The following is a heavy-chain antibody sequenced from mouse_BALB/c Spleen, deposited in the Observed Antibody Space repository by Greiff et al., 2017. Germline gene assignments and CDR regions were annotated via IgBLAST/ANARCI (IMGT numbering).Heavy chain of an antibody. CDR1: GFSLTNSG. Sequence: VMLVESGPGLVAPSQSLSITCTVSGFSLTNSGVHWVRQSPGKGLEWLGVIWGDGSTNYNSAFKSRLSISKDNSKSQVFLKMNSLQTDDTARYYCAKDYDYDVRFAYWGQGTLVTVSA. CDR3: AKDYDYDVRFAY. J-gene: IGHJ3*01. D-gene: IGHD2-4*01. V-gene: IGHV2-6-6*01. CDR2: IWGDGST.